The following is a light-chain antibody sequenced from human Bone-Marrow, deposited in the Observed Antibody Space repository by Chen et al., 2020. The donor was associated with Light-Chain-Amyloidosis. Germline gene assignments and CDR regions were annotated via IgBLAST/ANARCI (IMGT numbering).Light chain of an antibody. Sequence: QSALTQPASVSGSPGQSITIPFPGTSSDVGGYNHVSWYQQHPGKAPQLMIYDVSNRPSGVSNRFSGSKSGNTASLTISGLQAEGEADYYCSSYTSSRTLVFGGGTKLTVL. CDR1: SSDVGGYNH. V-gene: IGLV2-14*03. J-gene: IGLJ2*01. CDR2: DVS. CDR3: SSYTSSRTLV.